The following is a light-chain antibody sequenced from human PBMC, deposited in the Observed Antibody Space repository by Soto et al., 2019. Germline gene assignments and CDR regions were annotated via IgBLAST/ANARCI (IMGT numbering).Light chain of an antibody. V-gene: IGKV1-5*01. J-gene: IGKJ5*01. CDR2: DAS. CDR3: QQYGSSPPIT. CDR1: QTISIW. Sequence: DIQMTQSPSTLSASVGDRVTITCRARQTISIWLAWYQQKPGKAPKLLIYDASSLQSGVPSRFSGSGSGTEFTLTISRLEPEDFAVYYCQQYGSSPPITYGQGTRLEI.